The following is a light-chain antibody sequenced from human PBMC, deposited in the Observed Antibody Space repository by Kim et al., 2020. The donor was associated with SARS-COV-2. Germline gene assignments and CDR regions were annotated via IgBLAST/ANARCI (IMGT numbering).Light chain of an antibody. CDR2: WAS. CDR1: QSVLYRFDNKNC. V-gene: IGKV4-1*01. J-gene: IGKJ4*01. Sequence: ATIICKSSQSVLYRFDNKNCLARCQQKAGQPPKLLISWASARESGVPDRFSSGGSGTDITLTISSLQTEDVAVYYCQQYYGSRRTFGGGTKVDIK. CDR3: QQYYGSRRT.